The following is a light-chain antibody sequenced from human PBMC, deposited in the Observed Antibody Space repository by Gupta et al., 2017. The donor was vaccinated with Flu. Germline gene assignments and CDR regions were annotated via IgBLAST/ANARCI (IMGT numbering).Light chain of an antibody. CDR1: NIGSKS. Sequence: SFVLTQPPSMSVAPGQTARIPCGGTNIGSKSVHWYQQKPGQAPVLVVFDDSDRPAGIPERFSGSSSGNTATLTISRVEAGDEAAYYCQLWDGSSDHPGVFGGGTKLSVL. CDR2: DDS. J-gene: IGLJ3*02. CDR3: QLWDGSSDHPGV. V-gene: IGLV3-21*02.